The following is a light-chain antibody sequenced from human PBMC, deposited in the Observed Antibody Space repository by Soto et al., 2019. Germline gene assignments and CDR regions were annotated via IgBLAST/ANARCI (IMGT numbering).Light chain of an antibody. V-gene: IGKV3-11*01. CDR2: GAS. Sequence: EIVLTQSPTSLSLSPRERATLSCRASQSVDSYSVWYQQNPGQAPRLLISGASNRATGIPARFSGSGSGTDFTLTINSLEPDDFAFYYCQPRNNWPITFVQGTRREIK. CDR3: QPRNNWPIT. J-gene: IGKJ5*01. CDR1: QSVDSY.